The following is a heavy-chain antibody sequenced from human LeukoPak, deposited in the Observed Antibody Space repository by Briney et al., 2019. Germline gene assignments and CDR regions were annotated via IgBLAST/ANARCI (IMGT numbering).Heavy chain of an antibody. Sequence: GGSLRLSCAASGFTFSSYEMNWVRQAPGKGLEWVSYISSSSSTIYYADSVKGRFTISRDNAKNSLYLQMNSLRAEDTAVYYCAREDGDPVYYYYMDVWGKGTTVTVSS. CDR1: GFTFSSYE. CDR3: AREDGDPVYYYYMDV. V-gene: IGHV3-48*03. D-gene: IGHD3-10*01. CDR2: ISSSSSTI. J-gene: IGHJ6*03.